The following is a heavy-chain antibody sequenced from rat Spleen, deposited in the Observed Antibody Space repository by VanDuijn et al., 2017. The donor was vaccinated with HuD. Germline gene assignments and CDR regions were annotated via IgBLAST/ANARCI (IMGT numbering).Heavy chain of an antibody. CDR3: ATENWDPYYWYFDF. CDR2: ISYDAFIT. J-gene: IGHJ1*01. Sequence: EVQLVESGGGLVQPGRSLKLSCAASGFTFSNYGMAWVRQAPTKGLEWVATISYDAFITYYRDSVKGRFTISRDNARSTLYLQMDSLRSEDTATYYCATENWDPYYWYFDFWGPGTMVTVSS. CDR1: GFTFSNYG. V-gene: IGHV5-29*01. D-gene: IGHD5-1*01.